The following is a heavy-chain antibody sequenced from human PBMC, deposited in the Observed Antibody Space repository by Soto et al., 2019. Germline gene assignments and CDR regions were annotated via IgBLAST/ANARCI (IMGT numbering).Heavy chain of an antibody. D-gene: IGHD2-21*02. V-gene: IGHV4-34*01. CDR1: GGSFSGYY. Sequence: SETLSLTCAVCGGSFSGYYWTWIRQPPGKGLEWIGEINHSGTINFNPSLKSRLTISLDTSKKHFSLKLSSVTDADTAAYYCARADRTLVTSYSLDVWGQGTTVTVSS. J-gene: IGHJ6*02. CDR2: INHSGTI. CDR3: ARADRTLVTSYSLDV.